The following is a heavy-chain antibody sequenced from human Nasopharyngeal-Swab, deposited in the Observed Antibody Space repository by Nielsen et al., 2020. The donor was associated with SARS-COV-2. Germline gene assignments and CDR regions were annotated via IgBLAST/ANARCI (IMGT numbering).Heavy chain of an antibody. V-gene: IGHV4-30-2*01. D-gene: IGHD6-13*01. CDR2: IYHSGST. CDR3: ARSKKQQLTLVDY. Sequence: TLSLTCAVSGGSISSGGYSWSWIRQPPGKGLEWIGYIYHSGSTYYNPSLKSRVTISVDRSKNQFSLKLSSVTAADTAVYYCARSKKQQLTLVDYWGQGTLVTVSS. J-gene: IGHJ4*02. CDR1: GGSISSGGYS.